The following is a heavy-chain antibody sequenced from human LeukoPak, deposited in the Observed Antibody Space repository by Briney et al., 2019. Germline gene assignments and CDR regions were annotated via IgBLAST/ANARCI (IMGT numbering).Heavy chain of an antibody. J-gene: IGHJ2*01. CDR3: ARGLVSGPDPWWYFDL. CDR1: GGSISSYY. D-gene: IGHD6-19*01. V-gene: IGHV4-4*07. Sequence: SETLSLTCTVSGGSISSYYWSWIRQPAGKGLEWIGRIYTSGSTNYNPSLKSRVTMSVDTSKNQFSLKLSSVTAADTAVYYCARGLVSGPDPWWYFDLWGRGTLSLSPQ. CDR2: IYTSGST.